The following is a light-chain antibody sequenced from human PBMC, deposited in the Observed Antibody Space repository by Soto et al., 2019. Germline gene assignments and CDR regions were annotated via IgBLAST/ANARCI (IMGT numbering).Light chain of an antibody. V-gene: IGKV3-20*01. CDR3: QQFSSYPLT. CDR2: DAS. J-gene: IGKJ4*01. Sequence: EFVLTQSPGTLSLSPCERATLSCSASQTVRNNYLAWYQQKPGQAPRLLIYDASSRATGIPDRFSGGGSGTDFTLTISRLEPEDFAVYYCQQFSSYPLTFGGGTKVDTK. CDR1: QTVRNNY.